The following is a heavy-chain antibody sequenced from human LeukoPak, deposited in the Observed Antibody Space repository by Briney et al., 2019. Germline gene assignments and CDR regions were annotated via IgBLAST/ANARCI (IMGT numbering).Heavy chain of an antibody. D-gene: IGHD6-13*01. CDR3: AKAAAAPGFDF. CDR2: VSGSGDRM. CDR1: GFTSSSYA. Sequence: GGSLRLSCAASGFTSSSYALNWVRQAPGKGLEWVATVSGSGDRMYHADSVKGRFTISRDNSKNTIYLQMDSLRAEDTALYYCAKAAAAPGFDFWGQGTLVTVSS. V-gene: IGHV3-23*01. J-gene: IGHJ4*02.